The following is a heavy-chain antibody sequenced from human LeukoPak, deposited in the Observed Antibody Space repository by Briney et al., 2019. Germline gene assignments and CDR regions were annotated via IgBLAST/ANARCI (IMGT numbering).Heavy chain of an antibody. D-gene: IGHD2-21*01. V-gene: IGHV4-59*01. CDR1: GGSISSSY. CDR3: ARGGLWWFDY. CDR2: IYDSGNT. Sequence: SEALSLTCTVSGGSISSSYWSWIRQPPGKELEWIGHIYDSGNTNYNPSLKSRVTISVDTSKNQFSLKLSSVTAADTAVYYCARGGLWWFDYWGQGTLVTVSS. J-gene: IGHJ4*02.